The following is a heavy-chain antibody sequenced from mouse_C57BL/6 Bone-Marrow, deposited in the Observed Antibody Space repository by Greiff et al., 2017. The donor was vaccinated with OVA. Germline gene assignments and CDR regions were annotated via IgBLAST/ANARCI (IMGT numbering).Heavy chain of an antibody. CDR2: SRNKANDYTT. Sequence: EVKLVESGGGLVQSGRSLRLSCATSGFTFSDFYMEWVRQAPGKGLEWIAASRNKANDYTTEYSAAVKGRFIVSRDTSQSILYLQMNALGAEDTAIYYCARDLAYWGQGTLVTVSA. CDR3: ARDLAY. CDR1: GFTFSDFY. J-gene: IGHJ3*01. V-gene: IGHV7-1*01.